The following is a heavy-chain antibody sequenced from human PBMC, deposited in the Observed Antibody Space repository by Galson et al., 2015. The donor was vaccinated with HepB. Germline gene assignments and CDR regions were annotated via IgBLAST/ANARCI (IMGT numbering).Heavy chain of an antibody. CDR3: ARSSRQSRFWDSGAPYFDS. D-gene: IGHD1-26*01. CDR1: GYTFTDNA. V-gene: IGHV1-18*04. Sequence: QSGAEVKKPGASVRVSCKASGYTFTDNAVTWVRQAPGQGPEWLGWFNTYTGHTQYAQIVQDRLNMTTDTSSTPAYMDLGSLPSDDTAVYYCARSSRQSRFWDSGAPYFDSGGKGTRVPVSS. J-gene: IGHJ4*02. CDR2: FNTYTGHT.